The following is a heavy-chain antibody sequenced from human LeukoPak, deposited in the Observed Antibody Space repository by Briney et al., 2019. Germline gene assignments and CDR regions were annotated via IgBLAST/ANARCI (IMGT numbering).Heavy chain of an antibody. Sequence: SETLSLTCTVSGGSISNYYWSWIRQPPGKGLEWVGDIYYSGSTNYNPSLKSRVTISVDTSKNLFSLNLSSVTAADTAVYYCAREQSASSRYYFDYWGQGTLASVSS. V-gene: IGHV4-59*12. J-gene: IGHJ4*02. CDR1: GGSISNYY. D-gene: IGHD6-19*01. CDR3: AREQSASSRYYFDY. CDR2: IYYSGST.